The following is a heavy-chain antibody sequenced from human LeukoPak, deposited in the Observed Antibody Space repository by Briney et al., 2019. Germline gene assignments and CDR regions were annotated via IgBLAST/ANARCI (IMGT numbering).Heavy chain of an antibody. J-gene: IGHJ4*02. CDR1: GFTFSSYS. Sequence: GGSLRLSCAASGFTFSSYSMNWVRQAPGKGLEWVSSISSSSSYIYYADSVKGRFTISRDNAKNSLYLQMNSLRADDTAVYYCTTDRGFSTLDDWGQGTLVTVSS. CDR3: TTDRGFSTLDD. CDR2: ISSSSSYI. V-gene: IGHV3-21*01. D-gene: IGHD3-10*01.